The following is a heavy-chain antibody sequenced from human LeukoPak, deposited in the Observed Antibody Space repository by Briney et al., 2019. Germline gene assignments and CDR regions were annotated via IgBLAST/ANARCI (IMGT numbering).Heavy chain of an antibody. CDR2: IYYSGST. J-gene: IGHJ6*03. D-gene: IGHD3-9*01. CDR1: GGSISSYY. V-gene: IGHV4-59*12. Sequence: SETLSLTCTVSGGSISSYYWSWIRQPPGKGLEWIGYIYYSGSTNYNPSLKSRVTISVDTSKNQFSLKLSSVTAADTAVYYCARGGKSYDILTGSPTHTLYYYYYMDVWGKGTTVTISS. CDR3: ARGGKSYDILTGSPTHTLYYYYYMDV.